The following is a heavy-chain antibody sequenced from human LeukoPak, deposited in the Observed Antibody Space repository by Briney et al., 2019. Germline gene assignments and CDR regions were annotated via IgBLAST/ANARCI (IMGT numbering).Heavy chain of an antibody. J-gene: IGHJ4*02. Sequence: SDTLSLTCAVSGYSISSGYYWGWIRQPPGKGLEWIGSIFHSGSTYYNPSLKIRVTISVDTSKNHFSLNLSSVTAADTAIYYCARVSPYGSGTGLFDYWGQGTLVTVSS. CDR2: IFHSGST. D-gene: IGHD3-10*01. V-gene: IGHV4-38-2*01. CDR1: GYSISSGYY. CDR3: ARVSPYGSGTGLFDY.